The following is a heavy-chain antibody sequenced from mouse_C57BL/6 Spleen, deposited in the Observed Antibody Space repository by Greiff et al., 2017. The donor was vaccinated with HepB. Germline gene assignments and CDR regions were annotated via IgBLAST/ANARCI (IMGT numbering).Heavy chain of an antibody. Sequence: VQLQQPGAELVRPGSSVKLSCKASGYTFTSYWMDWVKQRPGQGLEWIGNIYPSDSETHYNQKFKDKATLTVDKSSSTAYMQLSSLTSEDSAVYYCARSGLWSMDYWGQGTSVTVSS. D-gene: IGHD1-1*02. CDR2: IYPSDSET. V-gene: IGHV1-61*01. CDR3: ARSGLWSMDY. CDR1: GYTFTSYW. J-gene: IGHJ4*01.